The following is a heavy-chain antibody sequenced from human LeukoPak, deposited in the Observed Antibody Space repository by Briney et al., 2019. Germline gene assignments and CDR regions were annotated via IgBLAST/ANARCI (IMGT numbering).Heavy chain of an antibody. CDR1: GGTFSSYA. J-gene: IGHJ4*02. D-gene: IGHD5-12*01. CDR2: IIPIFGSA. V-gene: IGHV1-69*13. Sequence: SVKVSCKASGGTFSSYAISWVRQAPGQGLEWMGGIIPIFGSANYAQKFQGRVTITADESTSTAYMELSSLRSEDTALYYCARAGYSGYEGIDYRGQGTLVTVSS. CDR3: ARAGYSGYEGIDY.